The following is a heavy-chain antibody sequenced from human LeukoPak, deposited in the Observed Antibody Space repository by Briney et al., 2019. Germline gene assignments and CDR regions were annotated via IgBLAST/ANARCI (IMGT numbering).Heavy chain of an antibody. CDR3: ARGLDDYGNFYYYMDV. D-gene: IGHD4-17*01. Sequence: ASVKVSCKASGYTFTDYYMHWLRQAPGQGLEWMVGINPNSGGTNYSQKFQGRVTMTRDTSISTAYMELTRLRSDDTAVYYCARGLDDYGNFYYYMDVWGKGTTVTISS. CDR2: INPNSGGT. V-gene: IGHV1-2*02. J-gene: IGHJ6*03. CDR1: GYTFTDYY.